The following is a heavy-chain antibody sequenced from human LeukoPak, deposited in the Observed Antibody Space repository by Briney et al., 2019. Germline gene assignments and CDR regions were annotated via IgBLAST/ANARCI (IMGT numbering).Heavy chain of an antibody. J-gene: IGHJ4*02. V-gene: IGHV4-4*07. Sequence: SETLSLTCTVSGGSISPYYWSFIRQPAGKGLEWIGRISTSGSSKYNPSLESRVTMSVDTSKNQFSLKVTSVTAADTAVYYCARDGYNYASGFDYWGQGTLVSVSS. CDR2: ISTSGSS. D-gene: IGHD5-24*01. CDR1: GGSISPYY. CDR3: ARDGYNYASGFDY.